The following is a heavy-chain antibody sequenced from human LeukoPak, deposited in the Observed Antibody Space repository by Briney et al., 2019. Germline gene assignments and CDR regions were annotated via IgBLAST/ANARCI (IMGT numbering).Heavy chain of an antibody. V-gene: IGHV4-59*08. CDR2: IYYSGST. Sequence: PSETLSLTCAVYGGSFSGYYWSWIRQPPGEGLEWIGYIYYSGSTNYNPSLKSRVTISVDTSKNQFSLKLSSVTAADTAVYYCARLIRFDFWSGYYRSNWFDPWGQGTLVTVSS. D-gene: IGHD3-3*01. J-gene: IGHJ5*02. CDR1: GGSFSGYY. CDR3: ARLIRFDFWSGYYRSNWFDP.